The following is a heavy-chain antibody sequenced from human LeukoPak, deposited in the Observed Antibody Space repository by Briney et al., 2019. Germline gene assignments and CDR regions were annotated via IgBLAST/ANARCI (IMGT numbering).Heavy chain of an antibody. Sequence: SETLSLTCAVSGGSISSSNWWGWVRQPPGKGLEWIGEIYHSGSTNYNPSLKSRVTISVDKSKNQFSLKLSSVTAADTAVYYCARAVYSYGYNFDYWGQGTLVTVSS. CDR3: ARAVYSYGYNFDY. CDR2: IYHSGST. V-gene: IGHV4-4*02. CDR1: GGSISSSNW. J-gene: IGHJ4*02. D-gene: IGHD5-18*01.